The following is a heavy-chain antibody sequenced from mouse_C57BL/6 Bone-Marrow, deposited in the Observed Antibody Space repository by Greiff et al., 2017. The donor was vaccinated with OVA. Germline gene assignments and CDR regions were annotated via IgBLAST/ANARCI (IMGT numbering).Heavy chain of an antibody. CDR2: IYPASGRT. J-gene: IGHJ1*03. V-gene: IGHV1-55*01. CDR3: ARAAITAVGGYWAMDV. D-gene: IGHD1-1*01. Sequence: QVQLQQPGAELVKPGASVKMSCKASGYTFTSYCITWVKQRPGQGLEWIGDIYPASGRTNYNEKFKSKATMTVDTSSSTAYMQLSSLTSEDSAVYYCARAAITAVGGYWAMDVWGTGTTVTVSS. CDR1: GYTFTSYC.